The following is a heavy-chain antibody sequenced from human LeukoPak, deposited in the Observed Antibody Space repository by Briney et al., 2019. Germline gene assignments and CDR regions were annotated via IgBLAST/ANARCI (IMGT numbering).Heavy chain of an antibody. CDR2: ISAYNGNT. CDR1: GYTFTSYA. D-gene: IGHD4-17*01. J-gene: IGHJ5*02. Sequence: ASVKVSCKASGYTFTSYAMHWVRQAPGQRLEWMGWISAYNGNTNYAQKLQGRVTMTTDTSTSTAYMELRSLRSDDTAVYYCARGTVTYGNWFDPWGQGTLVTVSS. V-gene: IGHV1-18*01. CDR3: ARGTVTYGNWFDP.